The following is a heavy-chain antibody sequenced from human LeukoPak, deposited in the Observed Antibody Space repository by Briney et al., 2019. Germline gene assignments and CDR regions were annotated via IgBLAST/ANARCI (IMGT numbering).Heavy chain of an antibody. CDR1: GYTFTGYY. Sequence: ASVKLSCKASGYTFTGYYMHWVRQAPGQGLEWMGWINPNSGGTNYAQKFQGRVTMTRDTSISTAYMELRRLRSDDTAVYYCARSPYYYDSSGYFSWFDPWGQGTLVTVSS. CDR2: INPNSGGT. CDR3: ARSPYYYDSSGYFSWFDP. V-gene: IGHV1-2*02. J-gene: IGHJ5*02. D-gene: IGHD3-22*01.